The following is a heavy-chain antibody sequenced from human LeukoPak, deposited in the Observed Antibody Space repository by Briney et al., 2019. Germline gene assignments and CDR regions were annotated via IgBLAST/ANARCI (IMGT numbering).Heavy chain of an antibody. CDR1: GFIFSSYW. J-gene: IGHJ3*01. CDR2: INTDGSIT. D-gene: IGHD3-16*01. V-gene: IGHV3-74*01. CDR3: VRVGGAFDL. Sequence: GGSLRLSCAASGFIFSSYWMHWVRQAPGKGPVWFSHINTDGSITDYADSVKGRFTISRDNAKKSLYMQMNSLRAEDTAVYYCVRVGGAFDLWGQGTRVSVSS.